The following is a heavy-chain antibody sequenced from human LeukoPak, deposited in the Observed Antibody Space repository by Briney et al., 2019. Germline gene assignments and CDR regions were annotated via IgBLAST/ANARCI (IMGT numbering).Heavy chain of an antibody. CDR2: ISYDGSNK. Sequence: PGGSLRLSCVASGFTFSYNGMHWVRQAPGKGLEWVAVISYDGSNKYYADSVKGRFTISRDNSKNTLYLQMNSLRAEDTAVYYCAKRLGYGLSVSPFDYWGQGTLVTVSS. CDR3: AKRLGYGLSVSPFDY. CDR1: GFTFSYNG. D-gene: IGHD5-18*01. V-gene: IGHV3-30*18. J-gene: IGHJ4*02.